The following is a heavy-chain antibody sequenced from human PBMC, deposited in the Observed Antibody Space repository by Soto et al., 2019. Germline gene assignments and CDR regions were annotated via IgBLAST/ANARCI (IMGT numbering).Heavy chain of an antibody. CDR2: IYYSGST. CDR1: GGSISSSSYY. D-gene: IGHD6-19*01. J-gene: IGHJ4*02. CDR3: ASSYSGWYYFDY. Sequence: LEILSLTCTVSGGSISSSSYYWGWIRQPPGKGLEWIGSIYYSGSTYYNPSLKSRVTISVDTSKNQFSLKLSSVTAADTAVYYCASSYSGWYYFDYWGQGTLVTVSS. V-gene: IGHV4-39*01.